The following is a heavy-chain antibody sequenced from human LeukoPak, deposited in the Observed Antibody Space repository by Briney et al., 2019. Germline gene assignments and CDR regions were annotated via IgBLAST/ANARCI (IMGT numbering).Heavy chain of an antibody. CDR2: ISYSGST. V-gene: IGHV4-59*08. J-gene: IGHJ4*02. D-gene: IGHD1-26*01. CDR3: ARQAGSFTTFDF. CDR1: SGSIGTYY. Sequence: SETLSLTCSVSSGSIGTYYWAWIRQTPRKGLEWIGYISYSGSTKYNPSLTRRITISLDTSKNQFSLELRSMTAADTAMYYCARQAGSFTTFDFWGQGTLVTVSS.